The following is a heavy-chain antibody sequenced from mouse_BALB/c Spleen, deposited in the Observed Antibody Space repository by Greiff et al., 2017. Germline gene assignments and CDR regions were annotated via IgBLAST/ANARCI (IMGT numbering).Heavy chain of an antibody. CDR1: GFSLTSYG. Sequence: QVQLKESGPGLVAPSQSLSITCTVSGFSLTSYGVHWVRQPPGKGLEWLGVIWAGGSTNYNSALMSRLSISKDNSKSQVFLKMNSLQTDDTAMYYCAREEIAGKFAYWGQGTLVTVSA. J-gene: IGHJ3*01. CDR2: IWAGGST. V-gene: IGHV2-9*02. CDR3: AREEIAGKFAY.